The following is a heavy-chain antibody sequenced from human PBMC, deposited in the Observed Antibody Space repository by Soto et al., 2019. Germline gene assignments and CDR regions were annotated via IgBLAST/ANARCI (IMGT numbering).Heavy chain of an antibody. V-gene: IGHV1-18*01. Sequence: ASVKVSCKASGYPFTSYGMSWVRQAPGQGLEWMGWISAYSGNTNYAQKLRGRVTMTTDTSTSTAYMELRSLRSDDTAVYYCARGFHSSRNNWFDPWGQGTLVTVSS. CDR2: ISAYSGNT. CDR1: GYPFTSYG. J-gene: IGHJ5*02. CDR3: ARGFHSSRNNWFDP. D-gene: IGHD6-13*01.